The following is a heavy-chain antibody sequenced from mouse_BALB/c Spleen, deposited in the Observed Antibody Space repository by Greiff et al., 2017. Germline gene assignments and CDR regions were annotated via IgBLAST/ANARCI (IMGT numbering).Heavy chain of an antibody. Sequence: EVKLMESGGGLVQPGGSLKLSCAASGFTFSSYTMSWVRQTPEKRLEWVAYISNGGGSTYYPDTVKGRFTISRDNAKNTLYLQMSSLKSEDTAMYYCARQNGYYGMDYWGQGTSVTVSS. CDR2: ISNGGGST. CDR3: ARQNGYYGMDY. V-gene: IGHV5-12-2*01. CDR1: GFTFSSYT. J-gene: IGHJ4*01.